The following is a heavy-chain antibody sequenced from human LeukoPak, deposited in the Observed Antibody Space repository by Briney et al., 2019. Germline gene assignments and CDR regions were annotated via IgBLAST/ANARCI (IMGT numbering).Heavy chain of an antibody. CDR2: ISYDGSNK. J-gene: IGHJ4*02. CDR3: ARGGGYYYDSSGYYFDY. Sequence: GGSLRLSCAASGFTFSSYAMHWVRQAPGKGLEWVAVISYDGSNKYYADSVKGRFTISRDNSKNTLYLQMNSLRAEDTAVYYCARGGGYYYDSSGYYFDYWGQGTLVTVYS. V-gene: IGHV3-30*01. CDR1: GFTFSSYA. D-gene: IGHD3-22*01.